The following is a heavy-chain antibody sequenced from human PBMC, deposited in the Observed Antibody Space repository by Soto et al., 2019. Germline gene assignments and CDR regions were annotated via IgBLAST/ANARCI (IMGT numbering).Heavy chain of an antibody. CDR1: GYTLTELS. J-gene: IGHJ6*02. D-gene: IGHD2-2*01. Sequence: QVQLVQSGAEVKKPGASVKVSCKVSGYTLTELSMHWVRQAPGKGLEWMGGFDPEDGETIYAQKFQGRVTMTEDTSTDTAYMELSSLRSEDTAVYYCATSPRGYCSSTSCYAYHYYYYYGMDVWGQGTTVTVSS. CDR2: FDPEDGET. CDR3: ATSPRGYCSSTSCYAYHYYYYYGMDV. V-gene: IGHV1-24*01.